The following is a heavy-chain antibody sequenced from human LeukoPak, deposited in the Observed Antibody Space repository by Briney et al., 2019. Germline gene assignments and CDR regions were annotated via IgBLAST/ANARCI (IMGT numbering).Heavy chain of an antibody. J-gene: IGHJ6*02. D-gene: IGHD3-22*01. CDR1: GGTFSSYA. Sequence: ASVKVSCKASGGTFSSYAISWVRQAPGQGLEWMGWMNPNSGNTGYAQKFQGRVTMTRNTSISTAYMELSSLRSEDTAVYYCARVLRYYYDSSGGYYYYGMDVWGQGTTVTVSS. CDR2: MNPNSGNT. V-gene: IGHV1-8*02. CDR3: ARVLRYYYDSSGGYYYYGMDV.